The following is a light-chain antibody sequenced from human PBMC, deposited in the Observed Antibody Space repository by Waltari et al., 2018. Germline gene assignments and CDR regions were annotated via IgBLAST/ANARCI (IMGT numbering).Light chain of an antibody. Sequence: QSALIQPRSVSGSPGQSVPVSCSGTSGDVGGYGSVPWYQQYPGKAPRVLIYDVTKRPSGIPDRFSGSKSGSTASLTISALQADDEADYYCCSYAGSYTYVFGSGTKVTVL. CDR2: DVT. CDR3: CSYAGSYTYV. V-gene: IGLV2-11*01. J-gene: IGLJ1*01. CDR1: SGDVGGYGS.